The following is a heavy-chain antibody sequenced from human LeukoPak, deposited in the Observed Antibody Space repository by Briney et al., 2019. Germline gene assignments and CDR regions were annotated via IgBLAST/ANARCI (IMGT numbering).Heavy chain of an antibody. CDR1: GFTFSNYA. D-gene: IGHD4-23*01. Sequence: GGSLRLSCAASGFTFSNYAMSWVRQAPGKGLEWVSAISGSGGNTYYADSVKGRFTISRDNSKSTLFLQMNSLRAEDTAVYYCAKNLGGNVWDYFDYWGQGTLVTVSS. CDR3: AKNLGGNVWDYFDY. V-gene: IGHV3-23*01. CDR2: ISGSGGNT. J-gene: IGHJ4*02.